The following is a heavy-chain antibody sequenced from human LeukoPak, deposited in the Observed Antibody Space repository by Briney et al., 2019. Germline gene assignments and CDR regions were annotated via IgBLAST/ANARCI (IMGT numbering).Heavy chain of an antibody. CDR2: IWYDGSNK. V-gene: IGHV3-33*01. D-gene: IGHD4-17*01. J-gene: IGHJ4*02. Sequence: PGGSLRLSCAASGFTFSSYGMHWVRQAPGKGLEWVAVIWYDGSNKYYADYVKGRFTISRDNSKNTLYLQMNSLRAEDTAVYYCARGTTVTTPFDYWGQGTLVTVSS. CDR3: ARGTTVTTPFDY. CDR1: GFTFSSYG.